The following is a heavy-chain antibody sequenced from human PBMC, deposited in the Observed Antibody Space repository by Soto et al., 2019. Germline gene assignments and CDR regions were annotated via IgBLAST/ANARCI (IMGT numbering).Heavy chain of an antibody. J-gene: IGHJ4*02. CDR3: ARSRYCSSTSCFTLGDYFDS. Sequence: SETLSLTCTVSGDSISSGDYYWSWIRQPPGKGLEWIGHIYYSGTTYYNPALKSRVTISVDTSKNQFSLKLSSVTAADTAVYHCARSRYCSSTSCFTLGDYFDSWGQGTMVTVSS. V-gene: IGHV4-30-4*01. D-gene: IGHD2-2*01. CDR1: GDSISSGDYY. CDR2: IYYSGTT.